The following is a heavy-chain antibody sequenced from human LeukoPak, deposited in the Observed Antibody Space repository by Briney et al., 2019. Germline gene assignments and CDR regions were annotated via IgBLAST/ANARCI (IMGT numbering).Heavy chain of an antibody. CDR3: ARDTRAYYYGSGTRYYYYGMDV. V-gene: IGHV4-59*01. D-gene: IGHD3-10*01. Sequence: PSETLSLTCTVSGGSISSYYWSWVRQPPGKGLEWIGYIYYSGSTNYNPSLKSRVTISVDTSKNQFSLKLSSVAAADTAVYYCARDTRAYYYGSGTRYYYYGMDVWGQGTTVTVSS. J-gene: IGHJ6*02. CDR1: GGSISSYY. CDR2: IYYSGST.